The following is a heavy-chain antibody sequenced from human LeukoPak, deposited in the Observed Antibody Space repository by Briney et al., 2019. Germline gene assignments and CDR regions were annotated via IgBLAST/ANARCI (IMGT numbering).Heavy chain of an antibody. V-gene: IGHV3-23*01. CDR3: GRDPNGDYVGAFEF. D-gene: IGHD4-17*01. CDR1: RFTFSEYA. CDR2: SSSGGANT. J-gene: IGHJ3*01. Sequence: GGSLRLSCAASRFTFSEYALVWVRQAPGKGLEWVSASSSGGANTLYADAVKGRFTISRDNSKNTLYLQMDSLRAEDTAVYFCGRDPNGDYVGAFEFWGHGTMVTVSS.